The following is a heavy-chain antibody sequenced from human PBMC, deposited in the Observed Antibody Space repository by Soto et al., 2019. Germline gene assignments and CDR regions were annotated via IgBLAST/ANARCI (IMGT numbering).Heavy chain of an antibody. V-gene: IGHV3-23*01. CDR3: AKDWAARGVYGMDV. CDR2: ISGSGGST. CDR1: GFTFSSYA. Sequence: GGSLRLSCAASGFTFSSYAMSWVRQAPGKGLEWVSAISGSGGSTYYADSVKGRFTISRDNSKNTLYLQMNSLRAEDTAVYYCAKDWAARGVYGMDVWGQGTTVTVSS. D-gene: IGHD6-6*01. J-gene: IGHJ6*02.